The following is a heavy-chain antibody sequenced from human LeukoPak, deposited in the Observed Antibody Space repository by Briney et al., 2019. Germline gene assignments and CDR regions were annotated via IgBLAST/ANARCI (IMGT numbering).Heavy chain of an antibody. D-gene: IGHD1-26*01. CDR3: ARGEWDLLFDY. CDR2: IYYSGTT. V-gene: IGHV4-59*01. Sequence: SETLSLTCTVSNSSIISYYWSWIRQPPGKGLEWIGYIYYSGTTNYNPSLKSRVTMSVDTSKNQFSLKLSSVTAADTAVYYCARGEWDLLFDYWGQGTLVTVSS. CDR1: NSSIISYY. J-gene: IGHJ4*02.